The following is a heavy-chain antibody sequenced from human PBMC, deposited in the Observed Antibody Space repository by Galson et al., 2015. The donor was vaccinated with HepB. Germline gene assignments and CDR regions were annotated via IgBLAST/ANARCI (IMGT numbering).Heavy chain of an antibody. D-gene: IGHD1-26*01. CDR2: ISSGGSTI. CDR3: ARASGSYLYYFDY. Sequence: SLRLSCAVSGFTFSSYEMNWVRQAPGKGLEWVSYISSGGSTIYYTDSVKGRFTISRDNAKNSLYLQMNSLRAEDTAVYYCARASGSYLYYFDYWGQGTLVTVSS. CDR1: GFTFSSYE. V-gene: IGHV3-48*03. J-gene: IGHJ4*02.